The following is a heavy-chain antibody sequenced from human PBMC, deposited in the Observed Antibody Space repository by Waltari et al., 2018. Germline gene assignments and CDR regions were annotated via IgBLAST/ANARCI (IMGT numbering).Heavy chain of an antibody. CDR2: ISYDGSNK. V-gene: IGHV3-30*01. Sequence: QVQLVESGGGVVQPVRSLRLSWAASGFTFSSYAMHWVRQAPGKGREWVAVISYDGSNKYYADSVKGRFTISRDNSKNTLYLQMNSLRAEDTAVYYCARPDYDILGFDPWGQGTLVTVSS. J-gene: IGHJ5*02. CDR3: ARPDYDILGFDP. D-gene: IGHD3-9*01. CDR1: GFTFSSYA.